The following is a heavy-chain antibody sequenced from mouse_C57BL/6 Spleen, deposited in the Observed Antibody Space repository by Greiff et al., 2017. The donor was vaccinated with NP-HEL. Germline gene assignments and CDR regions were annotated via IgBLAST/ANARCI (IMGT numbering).Heavy chain of an antibody. D-gene: IGHD1-1*01. CDR1: GYTFTSYW. Sequence: QVQLQQPGAELVKPGASVKMSCKASGYTFTSYWITWVKQSPGQGLEWIGDIYPGSGSTNYNEKFKSKATLTVDTSSSTAYMQLSSLTSEDSAVYYCARRDYGSSYAFAYWGQGTLVTVSA. CDR2: IYPGSGST. CDR3: ARRDYGSSYAFAY. V-gene: IGHV1-55*01. J-gene: IGHJ3*01.